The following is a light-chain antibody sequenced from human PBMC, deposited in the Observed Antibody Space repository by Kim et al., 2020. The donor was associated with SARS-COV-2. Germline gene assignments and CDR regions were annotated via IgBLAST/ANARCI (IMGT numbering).Light chain of an antibody. V-gene: IGLV1-47*01. J-gene: IGLJ3*02. CDR2: RNH. CDR3: ASWDDGLNGPV. CDR1: KSNRGNNF. Sequence: GQSVTISCSGSKSNRGNNFVYWYQQFPGAAPKLLVYRNHERPSGVPDRFSGSKSDTSASLAITGLRSADEADYYCASWDDGLNGPVFGGGTQLTVL.